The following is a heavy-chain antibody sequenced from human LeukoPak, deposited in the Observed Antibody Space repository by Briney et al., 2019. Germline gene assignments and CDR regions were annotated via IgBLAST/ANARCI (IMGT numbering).Heavy chain of an antibody. J-gene: IGHJ3*02. D-gene: IGHD1-26*01. CDR2: ISSTSSYI. V-gene: IGHV3-21*01. Sequence: GGSLRLSCAASGFTFSSYMNWVRQAPGKGLEWVSSISSTSSYIYYADSVKGRFTISRDNAKNSLYLQMNSLRADDTAVYYCARGGSPPEALGDAFDIWGQGTMVTVSS. CDR1: GFTFSSY. CDR3: ARGGSPPEALGDAFDI.